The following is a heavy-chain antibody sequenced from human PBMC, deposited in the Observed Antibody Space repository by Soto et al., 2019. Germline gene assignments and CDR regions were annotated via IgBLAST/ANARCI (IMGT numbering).Heavy chain of an antibody. CDR1: GFTVNDYW. Sequence: EVQLVESGGGVVQPGESLRLSCAASGFTVNDYWMHWVRQVPGKGLVWVSRIKTDGRRTSYADSVKGPCTISRDNAKKTLSLPMSSLRVEDTAMYYCARRGPYNYGAGGSRVADFWGQGTRVTVSS. J-gene: IGHJ4*02. V-gene: IGHV3-74*01. CDR2: IKTDGRRT. CDR3: ARRGPYNYGAGGSRVADF. D-gene: IGHD5-18*01.